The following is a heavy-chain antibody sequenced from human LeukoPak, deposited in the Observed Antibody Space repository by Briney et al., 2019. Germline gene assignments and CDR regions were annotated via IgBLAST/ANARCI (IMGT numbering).Heavy chain of an antibody. CDR3: ARGPEIYDSSGYYYNY. V-gene: IGHV1-8*03. D-gene: IGHD3-22*01. CDR1: GYTFTSYD. CDR2: MNPNSGNT. J-gene: IGHJ4*02. Sequence: ASVKVSCKASGYTFTSYDINWVRQATGQGLEWMEWMNPNSGNTGYAQKFQGRVTITRNTSISTAYMELSSLRSEDTAVYYCARGPEIYDSSGYYYNYWGQGTLVTVSS.